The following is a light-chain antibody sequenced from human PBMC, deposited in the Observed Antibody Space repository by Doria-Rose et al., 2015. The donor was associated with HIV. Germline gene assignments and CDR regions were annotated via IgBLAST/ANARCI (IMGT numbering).Light chain of an antibody. CDR1: QSFSSTY. V-gene: IGKV3-20*01. Sequence: TQSPGTLSLSPGDRATLSCRASQSFSSTYLAWYQQKPGQAPSLLIHDGSTRATGIPDRFSASGSGTDFTLTINRLEPEDFALYYCHQYGTSWTFGQGTKVEI. CDR2: DGS. J-gene: IGKJ1*01. CDR3: HQYGTSWT.